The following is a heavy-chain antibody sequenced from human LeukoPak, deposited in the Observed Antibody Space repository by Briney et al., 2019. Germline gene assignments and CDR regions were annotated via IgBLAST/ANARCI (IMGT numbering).Heavy chain of an antibody. CDR1: GYTFTSFW. V-gene: IGHV5-51*01. Sequence: GESLKISCKGSGYTFTSFWIGWVRQMPGKGLEWMGIIYPGDSDTRYSSSFQGQVTISTDKSISTAYLQWSSLKASDTAMYYCARRLSSTPLYDFWGQGTLVTVSS. CDR2: IYPGDSDT. D-gene: IGHD2-2*01. CDR3: ARRLSSTPLYDF. J-gene: IGHJ4*02.